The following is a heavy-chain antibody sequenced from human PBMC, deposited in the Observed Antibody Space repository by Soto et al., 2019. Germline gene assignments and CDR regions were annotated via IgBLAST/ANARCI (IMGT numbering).Heavy chain of an antibody. CDR2: ISNSGDTI. V-gene: IGHV3-23*01. Sequence: EVQLLESGGGLVQPGGSLRLSCVASGFTFSYYTMSWVRQAPGKGLEWVSGISNSGDTIYYADSVKGRFTLSRDNFKNTLYLQMNSLRADDTAVYYCADPVPVPTHYDYYDMDVWGQGTTVTVSS. CDR1: GFTFSYYT. J-gene: IGHJ6*02. CDR3: ADPVPVPTHYDYYDMDV. D-gene: IGHD2-2*01.